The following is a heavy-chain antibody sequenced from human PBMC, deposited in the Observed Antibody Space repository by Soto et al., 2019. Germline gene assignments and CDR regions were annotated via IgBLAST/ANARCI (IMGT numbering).Heavy chain of an antibody. CDR1: GGSISSYY. CDR3: ARETDGDYVGYFDP. Sequence: KTSETLSLTCTVSGGSISSYYWSWFRQSPGKRMEWIGYVHHSWGSSYNPSLQSRVAISLDTSKNQFSLKVSSVTAADTAVYYCARETDGDYVGYFDPWGQGTQVTVSS. J-gene: IGHJ5*02. D-gene: IGHD2-21*01. CDR2: VHHSWGS. V-gene: IGHV4-59*12.